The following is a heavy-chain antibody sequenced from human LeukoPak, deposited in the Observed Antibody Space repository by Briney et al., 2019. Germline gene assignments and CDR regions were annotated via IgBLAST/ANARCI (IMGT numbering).Heavy chain of an antibody. V-gene: IGHV4-59*01. D-gene: IGHD3-10*01. J-gene: IGHJ5*02. CDR2: FHNSRTT. Sequence: SETLSLTCTVPGGSISGYSWTWIRQPPGQGLEWIGYFHNSRTTSYNPSLTGRVIISVDTAMDQISLKLNSVTAADTAVYYCARGHLGLSPWGQGTLVTVSS. CDR1: GGSISGYS. CDR3: ARGHLGLSP.